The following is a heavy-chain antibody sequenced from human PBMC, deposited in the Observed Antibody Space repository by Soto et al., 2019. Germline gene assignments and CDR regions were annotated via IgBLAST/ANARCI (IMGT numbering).Heavy chain of an antibody. CDR2: IYTSAST. V-gene: IGHV4-4*07. D-gene: IGHD3-10*01. CDR1: GASVNTYS. CDR3: AKDREEGYNFYYGMDV. Sequence: SETLSLTCTVSGASVNTYSWSWIRQPAGKGLEWIGRIYTSASTNYSPSLKGRLTLSVDTSKNQVSLKLTSVTAADTAIYYCAKDREEGYNFYYGMDVWGQGATVTVSS. J-gene: IGHJ6*02.